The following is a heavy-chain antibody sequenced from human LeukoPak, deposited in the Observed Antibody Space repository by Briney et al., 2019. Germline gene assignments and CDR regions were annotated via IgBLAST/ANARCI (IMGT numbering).Heavy chain of an antibody. CDR2: IYYTGST. V-gene: IGHV4-59*01. CDR3: ARFLKPTAMFAFDF. CDR1: GFTFSDYY. D-gene: IGHD2-2*01. J-gene: IGHJ3*01. Sequence: PGGSLRLSCAASGFTFSDYYMSWIRQAPGKGLEWIGYIYYTGSTNYNPSLKRRVAILVDTSKNQFSLRLSSVTAADTAVYYCARFLKPTAMFAFDFWGQGTMVTVSS.